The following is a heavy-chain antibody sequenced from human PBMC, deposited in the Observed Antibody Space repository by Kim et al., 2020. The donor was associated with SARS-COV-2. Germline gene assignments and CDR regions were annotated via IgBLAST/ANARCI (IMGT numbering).Heavy chain of an antibody. CDR3: ARDSATGYCSSTSCPLGY. V-gene: IGHV3-30*01. Sequence: KGRFTISRDNSKNTLYLQMNSLRAEDTAVYYCARDSATGYCSSTSCPLGYWGQGTLVTVSS. J-gene: IGHJ4*02. D-gene: IGHD2-2*01.